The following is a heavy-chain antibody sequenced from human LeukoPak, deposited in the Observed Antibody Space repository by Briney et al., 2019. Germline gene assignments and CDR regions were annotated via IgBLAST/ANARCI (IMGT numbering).Heavy chain of an antibody. J-gene: IGHJ4*02. CDR2: ISGSGGST. CDR1: GFTFSSYG. Sequence: GGSLRLSCAASGFTFSSYGMSWVRQAPGKGLEWVSAISGSGGSTYYADSVKGRFTISRDNSKNTLFLQMNSLRGEDTAMYYCARVQGGGYRAADYWGQGTLVTVSS. CDR3: ARVQGGGYRAADY. D-gene: IGHD6-19*01. V-gene: IGHV3-23*01.